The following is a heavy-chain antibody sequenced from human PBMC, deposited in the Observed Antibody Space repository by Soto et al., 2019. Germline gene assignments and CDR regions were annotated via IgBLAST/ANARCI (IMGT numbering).Heavy chain of an antibody. Sequence: GGSLRLSCAASGFTFSAYAFHWVRQAPGKGLEWLSVISYDGRETHYADSVEGRFIISRDSSKKTAYLQMNSLRGDDTAVYFCAADPVAVTGSFIDSWGQGTLVTVSS. CDR2: ISYDGRET. V-gene: IGHV3-30-3*01. J-gene: IGHJ4*02. CDR1: GFTFSAYA. CDR3: AADPVAVTGSFIDS. D-gene: IGHD2-21*02.